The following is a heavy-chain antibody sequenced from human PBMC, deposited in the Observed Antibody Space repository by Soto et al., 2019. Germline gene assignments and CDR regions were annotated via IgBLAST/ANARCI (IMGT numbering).Heavy chain of an antibody. D-gene: IGHD3-22*01. CDR2: VNPSGGST. Sequence: ASVKVSCKASGYIFTAYSMHWVRQAPGQGLEWMGVVNPSGGSTNYAQKLQGRVTMTTDTSTSTAYMELRSLRSDDTAVYYCARFYDSSDGWFGPWGQGTLVTVSS. CDR3: ARFYDSSDGWFGP. J-gene: IGHJ5*02. V-gene: IGHV1-46*01. CDR1: GYIFTAYS.